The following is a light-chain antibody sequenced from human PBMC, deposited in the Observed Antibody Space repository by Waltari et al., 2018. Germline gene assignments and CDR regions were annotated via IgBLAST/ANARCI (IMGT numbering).Light chain of an antibody. CDR3: MQALQTLWT. CDR2: LGS. J-gene: IGKJ1*01. V-gene: IGKV2-28*01. CDR1: QSLLHSNGYNY. Sequence: DIVMTQSPLLLPVTPGQPASISCRSSQSLLHSNGYNYLDWYLQKPGQSPQLLIYLGSNRASGVPDRFSGSGSGTDFTLKISRVEAEDVGVYYCMQALQTLWTFGQGTKVEIK.